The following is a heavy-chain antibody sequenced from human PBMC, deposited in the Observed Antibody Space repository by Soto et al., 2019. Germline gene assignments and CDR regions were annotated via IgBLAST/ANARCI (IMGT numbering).Heavy chain of an antibody. Sequence: GASVKVSCKASGYTFTGYYMHWVRQAPGQGLEWMGWINPNSGGTNYAQKFQGRVTMTRDTSISTAYMELSRLRSDDTAVYYCARDQRYSSSWGFDPWGQGTLVTVSS. D-gene: IGHD6-13*01. V-gene: IGHV1-2*02. J-gene: IGHJ5*02. CDR2: INPNSGGT. CDR3: ARDQRYSSSWGFDP. CDR1: GYTFTGYY.